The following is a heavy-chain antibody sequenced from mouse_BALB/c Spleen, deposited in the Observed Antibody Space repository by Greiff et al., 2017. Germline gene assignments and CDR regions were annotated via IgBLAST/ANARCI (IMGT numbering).Heavy chain of an antibody. CDR1: GFSLTSYG. Sequence: VQVVESGPGLVAPSQSLSITCIVSGFSLTSYGVHWVRQPPGKGLEWLGVIWAGGSTNYNSALMSRLSISKDNSKSQVFLKMNSLQTDDTAMYYCARDSSYGNYYFDYWGQGTTLTVSS. CDR3: ARDSSYGNYYFDY. D-gene: IGHD2-10*01. CDR2: IWAGGST. J-gene: IGHJ2*01. V-gene: IGHV2-9*02.